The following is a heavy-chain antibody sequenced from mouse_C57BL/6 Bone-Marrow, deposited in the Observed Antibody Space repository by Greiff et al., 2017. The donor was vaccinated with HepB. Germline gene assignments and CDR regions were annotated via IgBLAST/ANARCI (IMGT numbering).Heavy chain of an antibody. V-gene: IGHV1-76*01. Sequence: VKLMESGAELVRPGASVKLSCKASGYTFTDYYINWVKQRPGQGLEWIARIYPGSGNTYYNEKFKGKATLTAEKSSSTAYMQLSSLTSEDSAVYFCARWGYGSSHWYFDVWGTGTTVTVSS. CDR2: IYPGSGNT. J-gene: IGHJ1*03. CDR3: ARWGYGSSHWYFDV. D-gene: IGHD1-1*01. CDR1: GYTFTDYY.